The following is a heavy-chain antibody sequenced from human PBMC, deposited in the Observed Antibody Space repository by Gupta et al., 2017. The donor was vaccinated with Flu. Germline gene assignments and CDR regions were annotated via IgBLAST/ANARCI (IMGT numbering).Heavy chain of an antibody. J-gene: IGHJ6*02. CDR2: ISGSGGST. V-gene: IGHV3-23*01. CDR3: AKSTSVVVARFYYYYYGMDV. Sequence: LEWVSAISGSGGSTYYADSVKGRFTISRDNSKNTLYLQMNSLRAEDTAVYYCAKSTSVVVARFYYYYYGMDVWGQGTTVTVSS. D-gene: IGHD2-15*01.